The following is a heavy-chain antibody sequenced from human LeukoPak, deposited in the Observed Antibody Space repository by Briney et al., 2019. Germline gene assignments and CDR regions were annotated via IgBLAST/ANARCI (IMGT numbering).Heavy chain of an antibody. D-gene: IGHD6-6*01. CDR1: GFTFSSYS. Sequence: GGSLRLSCAASGFTFSSYSMNWVRQAPGKGLEWVAVIWYDGSNKYFADSVRGRFTISRDNAKNTLFLQMNSLRAEDTAVYYCARGIAARRFDYWGQGTLVTVSS. J-gene: IGHJ4*02. V-gene: IGHV3-33*08. CDR2: IWYDGSNK. CDR3: ARGIAARRFDY.